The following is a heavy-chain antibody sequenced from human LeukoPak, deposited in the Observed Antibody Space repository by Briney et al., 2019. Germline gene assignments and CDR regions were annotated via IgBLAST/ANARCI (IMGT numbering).Heavy chain of an antibody. Sequence: SETLSLTCAVYGGSFSGYYWSWIRQHPGKGLEWIGYIYYSGSTYYDPSLKSRVTISVDTSKNQFSLKLSSVTAADTAVYYCARDRASSGPDGIAFDIWGQGTMVTVSS. CDR1: GGSFSGYY. J-gene: IGHJ3*02. CDR3: ARDRASSGPDGIAFDI. V-gene: IGHV4-31*11. CDR2: IYYSGST. D-gene: IGHD3-22*01.